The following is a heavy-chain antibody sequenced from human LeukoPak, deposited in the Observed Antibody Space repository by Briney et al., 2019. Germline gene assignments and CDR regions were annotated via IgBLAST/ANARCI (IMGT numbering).Heavy chain of an antibody. CDR3: ASPRGYGYYFDY. Sequence: PGGSLRLSCAASGFTFSSYWMSWVRQAPGKGLEWVANIKQDGREKYYVDSVKGRFTISRDNAKNSLYLQTNSLRAEDTAVYYCASPRGYGYYFDYWGQGTLVTVSS. CDR1: GFTFSSYW. D-gene: IGHD5-12*01. V-gene: IGHV3-7*01. J-gene: IGHJ4*02. CDR2: IKQDGREK.